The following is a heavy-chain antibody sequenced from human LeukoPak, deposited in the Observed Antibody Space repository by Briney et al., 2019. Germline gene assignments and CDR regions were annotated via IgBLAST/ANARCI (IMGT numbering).Heavy chain of an antibody. D-gene: IGHD6-19*01. CDR3: ARGGEIAVAGTRSWFDP. J-gene: IGHJ5*02. V-gene: IGHV1-69*05. Sequence: ASVKVSCKASGGTFSSYAISWVRQAPGQGLEWMGGIIPIFGTANYAQKFQGRVTITTDESTSTAYMELSSLRSEDTAVYYCARGGEIAVAGTRSWFDPWGQGTLVTVSS. CDR2: IIPIFGTA. CDR1: GGTFSSYA.